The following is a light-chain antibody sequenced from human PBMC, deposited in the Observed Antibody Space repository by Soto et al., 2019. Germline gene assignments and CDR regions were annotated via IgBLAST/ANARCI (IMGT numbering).Light chain of an antibody. CDR2: KAS. Sequence: EIQMTQSPSTVSAAVGDRATITSRASQSISSWLAWYQQKPGKAPKVLIYKASSLESGVPSRFSGSGSGTEFTLTISSLQPDDFATYYCQQYNSYSRTFGQGTKVDIK. CDR1: QSISSW. V-gene: IGKV1-5*03. CDR3: QQYNSYSRT. J-gene: IGKJ1*01.